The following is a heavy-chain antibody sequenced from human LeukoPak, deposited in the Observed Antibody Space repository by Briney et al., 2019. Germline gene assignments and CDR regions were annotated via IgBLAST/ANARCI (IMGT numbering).Heavy chain of an antibody. CDR1: GGTFSSYA. CDR2: IIPILGIA. V-gene: IGHV1-69*04. CDR3: ARELIAAAGTGYFDH. Sequence: ASVKVSCKASGGTFSSYAISWVRQAPGQGLEWMGRIIPILGIANYAQKFQGRVTITADKSTSTAYMELSSLRSEDTAVYYCARELIAAAGTGYFDHWGQGTLVTVSS. J-gene: IGHJ4*02. D-gene: IGHD6-13*01.